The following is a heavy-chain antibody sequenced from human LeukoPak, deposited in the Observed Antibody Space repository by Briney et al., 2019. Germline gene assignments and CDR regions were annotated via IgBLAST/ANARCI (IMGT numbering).Heavy chain of an antibody. Sequence: GGSLRLSCAASGFTFRISWMNWVRQTPGKGLEWVANINQDGSENYYVDSVKGRFTISRDNAKNSLHLQMNSLRAEDTAVYYCARGFLRRWLQQSDTFDIWGQGTMVTVSS. CDR2: INQDGSEN. V-gene: IGHV3-7*04. D-gene: IGHD5-24*01. CDR3: ARGFLRRWLQQSDTFDI. J-gene: IGHJ3*02. CDR1: GFTFRISW.